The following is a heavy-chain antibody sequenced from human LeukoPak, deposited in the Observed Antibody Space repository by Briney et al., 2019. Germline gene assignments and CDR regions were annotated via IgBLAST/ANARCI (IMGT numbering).Heavy chain of an antibody. D-gene: IGHD6-13*01. V-gene: IGHV3-74*01. J-gene: IGHJ4*02. CDR2: IDTNGRTT. CDR3: ARDLAGADDY. Sequence: PGGSLRLSCAASSFTFSRYWFHWVRQAPGKGLDWVSRIDTNGRTTDYADSVKGRFTISRDNAKNTLFLEMNSLRAEDTAIYYCARDLAGADDYWGQGTLGTVSS. CDR1: SFTFSRYW.